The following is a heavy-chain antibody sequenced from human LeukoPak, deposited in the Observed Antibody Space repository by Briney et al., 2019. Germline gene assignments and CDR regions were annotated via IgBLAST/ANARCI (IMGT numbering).Heavy chain of an antibody. J-gene: IGHJ4*02. V-gene: IGHV1-8*01. Sequence: ASVMVSCKASGYTFTSYDINWARQATGQGLEWMGWINPNSGNTGYAQKFQGRVTMTRNTSISTAYMELSSLRSEDTAVYYCARNLLDIADPWESSGYWGQGTLVTVSS. D-gene: IGHD5-12*01. CDR1: GYTFTSYD. CDR3: ARNLLDIADPWESSGY. CDR2: INPNSGNT.